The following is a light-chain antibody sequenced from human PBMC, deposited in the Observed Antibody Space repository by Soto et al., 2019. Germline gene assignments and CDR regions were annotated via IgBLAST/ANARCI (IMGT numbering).Light chain of an antibody. CDR1: LSVSVY. V-gene: IGKV3-11*01. Sequence: VVLTQTPATLSLSQGERATLSXRTSLSVSVYLDWYQQKTGQXPRPLXXDEXNRATAIPARFSGSGSGKDFTLIISSLEPEYFAGYYCQQRQYVTPSTFGQGTRLDIK. CDR3: QQRQYVTPST. CDR2: DEX. J-gene: IGKJ5*01.